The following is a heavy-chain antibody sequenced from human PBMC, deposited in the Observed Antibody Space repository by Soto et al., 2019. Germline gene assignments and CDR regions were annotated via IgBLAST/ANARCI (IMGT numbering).Heavy chain of an antibody. V-gene: IGHV4-59*01. Sequence: SETLSLTCTVSGGSISSYYWSWIRQPPGKGLEWIGYIYYSGSTNYNPSLKSRVTISVDTSKNQFSLKLSSVTAADTAVYYCARVDSGYYYVADYWGQGTLVTVS. J-gene: IGHJ4*02. D-gene: IGHD3-22*01. CDR3: ARVDSGYYYVADY. CDR2: IYYSGST. CDR1: GGSISSYY.